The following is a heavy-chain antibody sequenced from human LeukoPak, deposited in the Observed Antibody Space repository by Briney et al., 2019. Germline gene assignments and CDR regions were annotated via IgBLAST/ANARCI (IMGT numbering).Heavy chain of an antibody. CDR2: IWYDGSNK. CDR1: GFTFSSYG. D-gene: IGHD4-23*01. Sequence: GGSLRLSCAASGFTFSSYGMHWVRQAPGKGLEWVAFIWYDGSNKYYADSVKGRFTISRDNSKNTLYLQMNSLRAEDTAVYYCARQGKDGLRWYLDAFDIWGQGTMVTVSS. CDR3: ARQGKDGLRWYLDAFDI. V-gene: IGHV3-33*01. J-gene: IGHJ3*02.